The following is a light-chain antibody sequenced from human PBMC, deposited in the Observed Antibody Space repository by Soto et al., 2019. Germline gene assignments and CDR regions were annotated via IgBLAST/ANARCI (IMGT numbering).Light chain of an antibody. J-gene: IGKJ4*01. V-gene: IGKV3-11*01. CDR2: DAS. Sequence: EIVLTQSPATLSLSPGERATLSCRASQSVSSYLAWYQQKPGQAPRLLISDASNRATGVPAGFSGSGSGTDFGPTISCLEADEFAFYSRQQRSNWDVLTFGVGTKLEIK. CDR3: QQRSNWDVLT. CDR1: QSVSSY.